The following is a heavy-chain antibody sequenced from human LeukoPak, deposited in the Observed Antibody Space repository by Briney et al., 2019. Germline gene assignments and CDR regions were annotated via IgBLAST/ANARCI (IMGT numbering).Heavy chain of an antibody. D-gene: IGHD3-3*01. CDR3: ARGIFGVAELLPFDY. Sequence: SETLSLTCTVSGGSISSSSYYWAWIRQPPGKGLEWIGSIYYSGSTYYNPSLKSRVTISVDTSKNQFSLKLSSVTAADTAVYYCARGIFGVAELLPFDYWGQGTLVTVSS. J-gene: IGHJ4*02. CDR1: GGSISSSSYY. CDR2: IYYSGST. V-gene: IGHV4-39*01.